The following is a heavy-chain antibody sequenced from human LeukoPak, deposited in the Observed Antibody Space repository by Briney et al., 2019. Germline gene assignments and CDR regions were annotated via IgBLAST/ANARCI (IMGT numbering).Heavy chain of an antibody. CDR3: ARADIVGATMTFDY. CDR1: GGSISSHY. D-gene: IGHD1-26*01. CDR2: IYYSGST. V-gene: IGHV4-59*11. Sequence: PSETLSLTCTVSGGSISSHYWSWIRQPPGKGLGWIGYIYYSGSTNYNPSLKSRVTISVDTSKNQFSLKLSSVTAADTAVYYCARADIVGATMTFDYWGQGTLVTVSS. J-gene: IGHJ4*02.